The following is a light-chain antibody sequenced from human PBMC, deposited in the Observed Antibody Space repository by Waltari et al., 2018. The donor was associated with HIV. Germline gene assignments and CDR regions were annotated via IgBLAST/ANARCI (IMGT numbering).Light chain of an antibody. J-gene: IGKJ1*01. CDR1: QSISGW. V-gene: IGKV1-5*03. CDR2: KAS. CDR3: QQYNTSPWT. Sequence: DIQMTQSPSTLSASVGDRVTMTCRASQSISGWLAWYQQKPGKAHELLIYKASTLQSGVPSRVSGSGSGTEFTLTISSRQPDDFATYYGQQYNTSPWTFGQGTKVDIK.